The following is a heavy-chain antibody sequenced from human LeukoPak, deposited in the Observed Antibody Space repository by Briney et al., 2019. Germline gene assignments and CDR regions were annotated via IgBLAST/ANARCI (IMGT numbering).Heavy chain of an antibody. D-gene: IGHD3-3*02. Sequence: PGGSLRLSCATSGFTFSNYEMNWVRQAPGKGLEWISYLTTSGSTKYYADSVKGRFTISRDNSKNTLYLQMNSLRAEDTAVYYCAKEGLLDYYYYYMDVWGKGTTVTISS. V-gene: IGHV3-48*03. CDR2: LTTSGSTK. CDR3: AKEGLLDYYYYYMDV. CDR1: GFTFSNYE. J-gene: IGHJ6*03.